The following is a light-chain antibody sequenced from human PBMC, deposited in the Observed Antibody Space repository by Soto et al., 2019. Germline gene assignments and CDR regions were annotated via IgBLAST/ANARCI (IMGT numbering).Light chain of an antibody. CDR2: AAS. J-gene: IGKJ1*01. CDR1: QDMSSY. V-gene: IGKV1-8*01. CDR3: QHYYTYPPT. Sequence: AIRMTQSPSSVSVSTGDRVTITCRASQDMSSYLDWYQQRPRKAPNFLIYAASTLESGVPSRFSGSGSGTEFTLAISSLQSEDFATYYCQHYYTYPPTFGQGTKVDIK.